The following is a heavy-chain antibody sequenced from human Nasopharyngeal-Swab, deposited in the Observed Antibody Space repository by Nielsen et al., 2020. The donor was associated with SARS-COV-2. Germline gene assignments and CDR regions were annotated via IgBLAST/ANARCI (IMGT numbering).Heavy chain of an antibody. J-gene: IGHJ3*01. CDR3: ARDTSTVTV. V-gene: IGHV3-21*01. Sequence: WIRQPPGKGLEWVSSISSSSSYIYYADSVKGRFTISRDNAKNSLYLQMNSLRAEDTAVYYRARDTSTVTVWGQGTMVTVSS. D-gene: IGHD4-17*01. CDR2: ISSSSSYI.